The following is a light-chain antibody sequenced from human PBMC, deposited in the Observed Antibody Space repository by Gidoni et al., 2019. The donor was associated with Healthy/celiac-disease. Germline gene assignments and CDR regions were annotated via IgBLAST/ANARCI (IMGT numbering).Light chain of an antibody. CDR1: QRISNS. J-gene: IGKJ2*01. CDR2: DVF. Sequence: EIPLTQSPATLSLSQGDRATLSCRASQRISNSLAWYQQKPGQAPRLLISDVFNRVPCFPPRCSGSGSGTDFSLTISSLEPEDCAVYYWQQFSIWPRTFXQXTKLEIQ. CDR3: QQFSIWPRT. V-gene: IGKV3-11*01.